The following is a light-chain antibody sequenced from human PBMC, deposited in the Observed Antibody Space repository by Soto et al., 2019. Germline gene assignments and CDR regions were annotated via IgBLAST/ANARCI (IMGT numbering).Light chain of an antibody. J-gene: IGLJ3*02. Sequence: QAVVTQEPSLTVYQGWTVTLTCGSSTGGVPSGHWPYWIQQKPGQAPRTLIYDTYSKHSWTPGRFSGSIVGGKAALTLSGAQPEDEADYYCFLSQSGDRLFGGGTKLTVL. CDR1: TGGVPSGHW. V-gene: IGLV7-46*01. CDR2: DTY. CDR3: FLSQSGDRL.